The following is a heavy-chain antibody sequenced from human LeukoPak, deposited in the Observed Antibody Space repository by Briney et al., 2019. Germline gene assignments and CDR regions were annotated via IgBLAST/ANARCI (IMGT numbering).Heavy chain of an antibody. D-gene: IGHD2-15*01. Sequence: PGGSLRLSCAASGFTFDDYAMHWVRQAPGKGLEWVSGISWNSGSIGYADSAKGRFTISRDNAKNSLYLQMNSLRAEDTAVYYCARYGSGAIAGYFQHWGQGTLVTVSS. CDR1: GFTFDDYA. CDR3: ARYGSGAIAGYFQH. J-gene: IGHJ1*01. CDR2: ISWNSGSI. V-gene: IGHV3-9*01.